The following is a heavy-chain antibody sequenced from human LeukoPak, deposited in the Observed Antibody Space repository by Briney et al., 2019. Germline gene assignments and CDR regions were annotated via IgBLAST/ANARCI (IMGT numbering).Heavy chain of an antibody. D-gene: IGHD3-16*01. CDR1: GGSISSYY. CDR2: IYYSGST. V-gene: IGHV4-59*12. CDR3: ARECGKGDNAPFDY. Sequence: SETLSLTCTVSGGSISSYYWSWIRQPPGKGLEWIGYIYYSGSTNYNPSLKSRITISIDTSKNQFSLKLSSVTAADTAVYYCARECGKGDNAPFDYWGQGTLVTVSS. J-gene: IGHJ4*02.